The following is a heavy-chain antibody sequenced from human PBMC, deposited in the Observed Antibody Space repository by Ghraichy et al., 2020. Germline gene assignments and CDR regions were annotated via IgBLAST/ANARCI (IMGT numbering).Heavy chain of an antibody. CDR2: MNPNSGNT. D-gene: IGHD6-19*01. CDR1: GYTFTSYD. Sequence: ASVKVSCKASGYTFTSYDINWVRQATGQGLEWMGWMNPNSGNTGYAQKFQGRVTMTRNTSISTAYMELSSLRSEDTAVYYCARVLVRAVGNWFDPWGQGTLVTVSS. J-gene: IGHJ5*02. V-gene: IGHV1-8*01. CDR3: ARVLVRAVGNWFDP.